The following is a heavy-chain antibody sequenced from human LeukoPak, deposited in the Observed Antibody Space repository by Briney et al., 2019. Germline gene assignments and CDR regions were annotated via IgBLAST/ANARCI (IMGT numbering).Heavy chain of an antibody. V-gene: IGHV3-7*01. D-gene: IGHD2-2*01. J-gene: IGHJ3*02. CDR2: INQDGSEK. CDR1: GFTFSSYW. Sequence: GGSLRLSCTASGFTFSSYWITWVRQAPGKGLEWVANINQDGSEKCYVDSVKGRFTISRDNAKNSLSLQMNSLRVEDTAVYYCARGVVVAPRSAFDIWGQGTMVTVSS. CDR3: ARGVVVAPRSAFDI.